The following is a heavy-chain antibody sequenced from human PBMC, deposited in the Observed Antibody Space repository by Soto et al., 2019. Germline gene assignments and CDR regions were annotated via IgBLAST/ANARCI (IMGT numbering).Heavy chain of an antibody. CDR1: GGSINSGDYA. Sequence: QLQLQESGSGLVKPSQTLSLTCGVSGGSINSGDYAWSWIRQPPGKGLEWMGYIYHSGSTYYNPSLKSRVTILIDRSKNQFSLKLSSVTAADTAVYYCAGIRIAAAGGGLDVWAQGTTVTVSS. J-gene: IGHJ6*02. V-gene: IGHV4-30-2*01. CDR3: AGIRIAAAGGGLDV. D-gene: IGHD6-13*01. CDR2: IYHSGST.